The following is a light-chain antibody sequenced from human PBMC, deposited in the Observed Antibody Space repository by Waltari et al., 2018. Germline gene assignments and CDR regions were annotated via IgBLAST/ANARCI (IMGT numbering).Light chain of an antibody. V-gene: IGKV3-15*01. J-gene: IGKJ5*01. Sequence: EIVMTQSPATLSVSPGDRVTLSCRASQSIGSSLVWYQQKLGQAPRLLIYDASTRAVGIPARFSGSGSGTEFTLTISSLQSEDFAAYYCQQHNNWPPITFGQGTRLDI. CDR1: QSIGSS. CDR3: QQHNNWPPIT. CDR2: DAS.